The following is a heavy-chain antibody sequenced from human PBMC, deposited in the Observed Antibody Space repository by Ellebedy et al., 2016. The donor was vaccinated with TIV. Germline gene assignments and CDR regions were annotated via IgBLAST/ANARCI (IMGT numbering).Heavy chain of an antibody. CDR3: ALGDTMVRH. CDR1: GFTFSRYG. D-gene: IGHD3-10*01. V-gene: IGHV3-30*03. Sequence: GGSLRLXXAASGFTFSRYGMHWVRQAPGKGLEWVAVISYDGSNKYYADSVKGQFTISRDNSKSTQSLLMNSLRAEDTAVYYCALGDTMVRHWGQGTLVTVSS. CDR2: ISYDGSNK. J-gene: IGHJ1*01.